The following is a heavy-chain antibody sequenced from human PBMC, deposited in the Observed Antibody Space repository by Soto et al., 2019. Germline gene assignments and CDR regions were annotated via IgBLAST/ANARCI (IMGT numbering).Heavy chain of an antibody. Sequence: GGSLRLSCAASGFTFSSYAMSWVRQAPGKGLEWVSGIRGSSGSTYYADSVKGRFTISRDNSKNTLYLKMNSLRAEDTAVYFCAKGLRGTYTDWGQGTLVTVSS. D-gene: IGHD1-26*01. V-gene: IGHV3-23*01. CDR2: IRGSSGST. J-gene: IGHJ4*02. CDR1: GFTFSSYA. CDR3: AKGLRGTYTD.